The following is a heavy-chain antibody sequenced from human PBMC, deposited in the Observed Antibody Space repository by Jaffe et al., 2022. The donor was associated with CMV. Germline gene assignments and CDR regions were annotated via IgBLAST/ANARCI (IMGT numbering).Heavy chain of an antibody. Sequence: QVQLQQWGAGLLKPSETLSLTCAVYGGSFSGYYWSWIRQPPGKGLEWIGEINHSGSTNYNPSLKSRVTISVDTSKNQFSLKLSSVTAADTAVYYCARSWGRGWFDYWGQGTLVTVSS. CDR2: INHSGST. D-gene: IGHD3-16*01. V-gene: IGHV4-34*01. CDR3: ARSWGRGWFDY. J-gene: IGHJ4*02. CDR1: GGSFSGYY.